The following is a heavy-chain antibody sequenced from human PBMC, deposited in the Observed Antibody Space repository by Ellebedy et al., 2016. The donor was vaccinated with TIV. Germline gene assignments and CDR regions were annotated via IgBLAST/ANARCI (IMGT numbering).Heavy chain of an antibody. Sequence: PGGSLRLSCAASGFTSSGYAMHWVRQSPGKGLEWVAFMSGDGGVQHYADSVKGRFTVSRDNPKSTVYLQMNSLRAEDTALYFGARGKGPGSFLVDFWGQGTLVTVSS. V-gene: IGHV3-30*04. CDR3: ARGKGPGSFLVDF. J-gene: IGHJ4*02. CDR1: GFTSSGYA. CDR2: MSGDGGVQ.